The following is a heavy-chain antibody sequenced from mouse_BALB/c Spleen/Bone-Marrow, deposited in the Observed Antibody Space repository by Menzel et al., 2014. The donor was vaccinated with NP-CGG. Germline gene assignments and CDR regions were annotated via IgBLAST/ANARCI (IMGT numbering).Heavy chain of an antibody. CDR1: GYTFTSYW. CDR3: ARPPYYYGSSYDAMDY. Sequence: QVQLQQSGAELAKPGASVKMSCKASGYTFTSYWMHWAKQRPGQGLEWIGYINPSTGYTEYNQRFKDKATLTADKSSSTAYMQLSSLTSEDSAVYYCARPPYYYGSSYDAMDYWGQGTSVTVSS. D-gene: IGHD1-1*01. J-gene: IGHJ4*01. V-gene: IGHV1-7*01. CDR2: INPSTGYT.